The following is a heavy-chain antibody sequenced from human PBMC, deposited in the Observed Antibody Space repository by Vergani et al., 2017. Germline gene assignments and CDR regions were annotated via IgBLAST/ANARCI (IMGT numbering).Heavy chain of an antibody. CDR2: IHSSGTT. V-gene: IGHV4-61*02. J-gene: IGHJ6*03. D-gene: IGHD2-15*01. CDR1: GSSISSGSFY. CDR3: ARGPSVVQGHYIYYYSYFMDV. Sequence: QLQLQESGPGLVKPSETLSLTCTVSGSSISSGSFYWSWIRQPAGKGLEWIGRIHSSGTTNYNPSLKSRVTLSVDTSKNQLSLRMTSVTAADTAVYYCARGPSVVQGHYIYYYSYFMDVWGKGTTVTVSS.